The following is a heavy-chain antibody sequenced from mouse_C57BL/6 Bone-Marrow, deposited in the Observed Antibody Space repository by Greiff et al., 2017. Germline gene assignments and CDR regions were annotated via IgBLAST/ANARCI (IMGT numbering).Heavy chain of an antibody. CDR1: GFNIKDDY. CDR2: IDPENGDT. D-gene: IGHD2-3*01. CDR3: TPYELDGY. Sequence: VQLQQSGAELVRPGASVKLSCTASGFNIKDDYMHWVKQRPEQGLEWIGWIDPENGDTVYASKFQGKATITADTSSNTAYLQLSSLTSEDTAVYYCTPYELDGYWGQGTTLTVSS. V-gene: IGHV14-4*01. J-gene: IGHJ2*01.